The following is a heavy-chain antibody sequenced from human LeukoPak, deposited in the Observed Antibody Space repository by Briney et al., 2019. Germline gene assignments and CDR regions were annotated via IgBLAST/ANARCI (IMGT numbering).Heavy chain of an antibody. CDR1: GGSISSGDYY. CDR2: IYYSGST. V-gene: IGHV4-30-4*08. CDR3: AREYDILTGYLFDY. Sequence: SETLSLTCTVSGGSISSGDYYWSWIRQPPGKGPEWIGYIYYSGSTYYNPSLKSRVTISVDTSKNQFSLKLSSVTAADTAVYYCAREYDILTGYLFDYWGQGTLVTVSS. J-gene: IGHJ4*02. D-gene: IGHD3-9*01.